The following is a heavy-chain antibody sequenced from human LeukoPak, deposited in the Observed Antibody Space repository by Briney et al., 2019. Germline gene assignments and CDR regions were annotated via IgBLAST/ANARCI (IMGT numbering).Heavy chain of an antibody. D-gene: IGHD3-22*01. Sequence: PGRSLRLSCAASGFTISSYAIHWVRQAPGKGLEWVAVISYDGSNKYYADSVKGRFTISRDNSKNTLYLQMNSLRAEDTAVYYCVYDSSGYFGYWGQGTLVTVSS. CDR3: VYDSSGYFGY. V-gene: IGHV3-30-3*01. CDR1: GFTISSYA. CDR2: ISYDGSNK. J-gene: IGHJ4*02.